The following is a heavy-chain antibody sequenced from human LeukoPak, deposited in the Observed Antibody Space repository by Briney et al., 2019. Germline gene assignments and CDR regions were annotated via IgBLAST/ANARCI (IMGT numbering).Heavy chain of an antibody. CDR1: GYSISSGYY. CDR2: IYHSGST. CDR3: ARDKAYYDFWSGSTPGVFDP. J-gene: IGHJ5*02. D-gene: IGHD3-3*01. V-gene: IGHV4-38-2*02. Sequence: SETLSLTCTVSGYSISSGYYWGWIRQPPGKGLEWIGSIYHSGSTYYNPSLKSRVTISVDTFKNQFSLKLSSVTAADTAVYYCARDKAYYDFWSGSTPGVFDPWGQGTLVTVSS.